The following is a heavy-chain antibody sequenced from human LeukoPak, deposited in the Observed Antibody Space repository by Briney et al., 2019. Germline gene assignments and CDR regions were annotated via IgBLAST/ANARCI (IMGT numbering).Heavy chain of an antibody. J-gene: IGHJ4*02. CDR1: GFTFSSYG. Sequence: GGSLRLSCAASGFTFSSYGMHWVRQAPGEGLEWVAVIGYDGTNKYYADSVKGRFTISRDNSKKTLYLQVNSLRAEDTAVYYCARAIDYYDSSGNPWGYYLDYWGQGTLVTVSS. V-gene: IGHV3-30*03. CDR2: IGYDGTNK. D-gene: IGHD3-22*01. CDR3: ARAIDYYDSSGNPWGYYLDY.